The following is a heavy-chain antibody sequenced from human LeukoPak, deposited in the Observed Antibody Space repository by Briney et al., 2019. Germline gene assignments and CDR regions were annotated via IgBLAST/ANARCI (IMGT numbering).Heavy chain of an antibody. CDR3: VREAAATLFDY. D-gene: IGHD1-26*01. CDR1: GFTFSNAW. J-gene: IGHJ4*02. Sequence: PGGSLRLSCAASGFTFSNAWMSWVRQAPGKGLEWVAAISSSSRDTFYADSVKGRFSISRDNTQNSLSLQMNSLRAEDTAVYYCVREAAATLFDYWGQGTLVTVSS. V-gene: IGHV3-21*01. CDR2: ISSSSRDT.